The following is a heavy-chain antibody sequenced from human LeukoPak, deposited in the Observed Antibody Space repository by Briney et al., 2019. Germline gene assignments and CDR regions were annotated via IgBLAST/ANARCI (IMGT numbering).Heavy chain of an antibody. J-gene: IGHJ3*02. CDR3: ARDDSNNGFNAFDI. V-gene: IGHV1-2*02. D-gene: IGHD1/OR15-1a*01. CDR1: GYSFTSYY. CDR2: IDLNSGDT. Sequence: ASVKVSCKASGYSFTSYYIHWVRQAAGQGLEWMGWIDLNSGDTNYAQNFQGRVTLTRDTSISTAYMELSRLTSGDTAVYYCARDDSNNGFNAFDIWGQGTMVTASS.